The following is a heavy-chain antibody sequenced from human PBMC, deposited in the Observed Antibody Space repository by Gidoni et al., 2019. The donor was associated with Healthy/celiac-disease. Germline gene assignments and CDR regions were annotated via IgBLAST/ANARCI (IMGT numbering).Heavy chain of an antibody. Sequence: EVQLVESGGGLVQPGGSLRLSCSASGFTFSSYAMHWVRQAPGKGLEYVSAISSNGGSTYYADSVNGRFTISRDNSKNTLYLQMSSLRAEDTAVYYCVKGDPPPPYDTPPVYWGQGTLVTVSS. CDR3: VKGDPPPPYDTPPVY. CDR2: ISSNGGST. CDR1: GFTFSSYA. J-gene: IGHJ4*02. D-gene: IGHD2-21*01. V-gene: IGHV3-64D*06.